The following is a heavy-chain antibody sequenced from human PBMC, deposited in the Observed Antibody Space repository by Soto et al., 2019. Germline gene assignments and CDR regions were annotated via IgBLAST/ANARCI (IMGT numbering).Heavy chain of an antibody. CDR3: ATRNYFDSSGYYYFYFDF. V-gene: IGHV3-23*01. Sequence: HPGGSLRLSCTTSGLIFTNHAMSWVRQAPGKGLEWVSGISGSGSNTYYADSVRGRFTISRDNSQNTVYLQMKSLRAQDTAIYYCATRNYFDSSGYYYFYFDFWGQGTLVTVSS. CDR2: ISGSGSNT. CDR1: GLIFTNHA. J-gene: IGHJ4*02. D-gene: IGHD3-22*01.